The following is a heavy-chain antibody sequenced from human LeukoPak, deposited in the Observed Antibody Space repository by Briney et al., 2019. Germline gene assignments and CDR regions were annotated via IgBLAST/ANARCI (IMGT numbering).Heavy chain of an antibody. CDR3: ARGRSGSCHFDY. Sequence: SETLSLTCAVHGGSFSGYYWSWIRQPPGKGLEWIGEINHSGSTNYNPSLKSRVTISVDTSKNQFSLKLSSVTAADTAVYYCARGRSGSCHFDYWGQGTLVTVSS. CDR1: GGSFSGYY. CDR2: INHSGST. J-gene: IGHJ4*02. D-gene: IGHD1-26*01. V-gene: IGHV4-34*01.